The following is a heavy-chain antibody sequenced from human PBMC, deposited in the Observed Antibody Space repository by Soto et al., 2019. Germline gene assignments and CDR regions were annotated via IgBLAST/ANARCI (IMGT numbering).Heavy chain of an antibody. J-gene: IGHJ4*02. Sequence: GASVKVSCKDSRYTFTGCFIHWVRQAPGQGLEWMGWINPNSGATKYAQKFQGRVTLSRDTSISTAYMELSGLRSDDTAVYYCARGGGTILAPLPWGQGTLVTVSS. CDR2: INPNSGAT. D-gene: IGHD3-3*01. CDR3: ARGGGTILAPLP. V-gene: IGHV1-2*02. CDR1: RYTFTGCF.